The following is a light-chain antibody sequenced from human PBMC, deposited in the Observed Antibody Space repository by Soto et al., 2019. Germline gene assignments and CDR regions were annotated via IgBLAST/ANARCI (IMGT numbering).Light chain of an antibody. J-gene: IGLJ1*01. CDR3: TSYTSSSSYV. CDR1: SSDVGGYKY. Sequence: QSVLTQPASVSGSPGQSITISCTGTSSDVGGYKYVSWYQQHPDKAPKLIIYDVTNRPSGISNRFSGSKSGNTASLTISGLQADYVADYYCTSYTSSSSYVFGTGTNVTVL. CDR2: DVT. V-gene: IGLV2-14*01.